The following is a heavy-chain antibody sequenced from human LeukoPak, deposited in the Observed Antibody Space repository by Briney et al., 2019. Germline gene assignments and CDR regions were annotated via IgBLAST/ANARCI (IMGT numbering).Heavy chain of an antibody. CDR2: INDNGGRT. CDR3: VKGVGGSYAFDY. CDR1: GFTFSRYA. V-gene: IGHV3-64D*09. Sequence: GGSLRLSCSASGFTFSRYAMHWVRQAPGKGLEYVSGINDNGGRTHYGDSVKGRFSISRDNSKNALHLQMSTLRAEDTALYYCVKGVGGSYAFDYWGQGILVTVAS. D-gene: IGHD1-26*01. J-gene: IGHJ4*02.